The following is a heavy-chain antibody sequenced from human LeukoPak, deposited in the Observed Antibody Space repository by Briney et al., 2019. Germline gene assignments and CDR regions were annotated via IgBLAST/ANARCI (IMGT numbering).Heavy chain of an antibody. CDR2: ISWNSGSI. V-gene: IGHV3-9*01. J-gene: IGHJ4*02. CDR1: GFTFDDYA. Sequence: PGGSLRLSCAASGFTFDDYAMHWVRQAPGKGLEWVSGISWNSGSIGYADSVKGRFTISRDNAKNSLYLQMNSLRAEDTALYYCAKDINPNLVVVELWGQGTLVTVSS. CDR3: AKDINPNLVVVEL. D-gene: IGHD3-22*01.